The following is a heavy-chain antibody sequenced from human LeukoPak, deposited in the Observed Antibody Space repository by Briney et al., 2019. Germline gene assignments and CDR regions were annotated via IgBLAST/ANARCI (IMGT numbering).Heavy chain of an antibody. V-gene: IGHV5-51*01. J-gene: IGHJ4*02. Sequence: GESLKISCKGSGYSFTSCWIGWVRQMPGKGLEWMGIIYPGDSDTKYSPSFQGQVTISADKSISTAYLQWSSLKASDTAMYYCARQNYDFWSGYYDFDYWGQGTLVTVSS. CDR1: GYSFTSCW. CDR3: ARQNYDFWSGYYDFDY. CDR2: IYPGDSDT. D-gene: IGHD3-3*01.